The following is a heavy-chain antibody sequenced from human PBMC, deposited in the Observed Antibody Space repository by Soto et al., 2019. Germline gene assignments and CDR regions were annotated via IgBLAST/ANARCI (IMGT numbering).Heavy chain of an antibody. CDR3: ARVFPDGWVQPGVVRGYLHT. J-gene: IGHJ5*02. CDR1: ADSFSSYG. CDR2: INPIYVTT. Sequence: QVQLVQSGAGVKEPGSAVKVSCKAPADSFSSYGFSWVRQAPGQALDWMGGINPIYVTTNYAEKFQGRVTITADESTNTAYMELSSLRSEDTALYYCARVFPDGWVQPGVVRGYLHTCGRGTLVSVSS. V-gene: IGHV1-69*01. D-gene: IGHD3-3*01.